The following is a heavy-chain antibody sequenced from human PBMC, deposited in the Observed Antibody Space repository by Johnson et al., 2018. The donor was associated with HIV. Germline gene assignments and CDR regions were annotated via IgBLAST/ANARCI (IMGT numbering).Heavy chain of an antibody. V-gene: IGHV3-23*04. CDR3: ANSLLLDAFNI. Sequence: MQLVESGGGLVRPGGSLRLSCVASAFSFIDYAMIWVRQAPGKGLEWVSFIIGGEDDTYFADSVKGRFTISRDNSKTTLYLQMNSLRDEDTAVYYCANSLLLDAFNIWGQGTMVTVSS. CDR1: AFSFIDYA. J-gene: IGHJ3*02. CDR2: IIGGEDDT.